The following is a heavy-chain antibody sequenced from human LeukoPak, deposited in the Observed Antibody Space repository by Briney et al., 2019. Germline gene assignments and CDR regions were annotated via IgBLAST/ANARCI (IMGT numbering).Heavy chain of an antibody. D-gene: IGHD3-16*01. V-gene: IGHV3-9*03. CDR3: AAKKGGSINFDY. J-gene: IGHJ4*02. CDR2: ISRDSGTI. CDR1: GFIFNDYA. Sequence: PGRSLRLSCAASGFIFNDYAMHWVRQAPGKGLGWVSGISRDSGTIVYADSVKGRFTISRDNARNSLYLQMNSLRVEDMAFYYCAAKKGGSINFDYWGQGPLVTVSS.